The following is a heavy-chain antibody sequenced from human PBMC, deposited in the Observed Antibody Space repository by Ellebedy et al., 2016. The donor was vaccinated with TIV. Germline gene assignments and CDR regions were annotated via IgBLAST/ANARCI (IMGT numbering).Heavy chain of an antibody. D-gene: IGHD3-22*01. V-gene: IGHV1-69*13. J-gene: IGHJ5*02. Sequence: AASVKVSCKASGGTFSSYAISWVRQAPGQGLEWMGGIIPIFGTANYAQKFQGRVTITADESTSTAYMELSSLRSEDTAVYYCARGGHYYDSSGQFDPWGQGTLVTVSS. CDR1: GGTFSSYA. CDR3: ARGGHYYDSSGQFDP. CDR2: IIPIFGTA.